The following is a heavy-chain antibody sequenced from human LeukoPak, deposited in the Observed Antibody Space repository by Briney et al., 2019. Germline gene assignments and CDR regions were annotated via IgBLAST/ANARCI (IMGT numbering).Heavy chain of an antibody. D-gene: IGHD2-2*02. CDR3: ARKVNRYCSSTSCYRPFYYFDY. CDR1: GGSFSGYY. Sequence: SETLSLTCAVYGGSFSGYYWSWIRQPPGKGLEWIGEINHSGSTNYNPSLKSQVTISVDTSKNQFSLKLSSATAADTAVYYCARKVNRYCSSTSCYRPFYYFDYWGQGTLVTVSS. J-gene: IGHJ4*02. CDR2: INHSGST. V-gene: IGHV4-34*01.